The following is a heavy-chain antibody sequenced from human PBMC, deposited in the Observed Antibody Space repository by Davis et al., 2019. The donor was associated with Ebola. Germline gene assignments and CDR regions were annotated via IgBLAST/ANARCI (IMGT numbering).Heavy chain of an antibody. CDR2: IRLDGSKT. V-gene: IGHV3-30*02. CDR1: GFTFRRSG. J-gene: IGHJ3*02. Sequence: GESLKISCAASGFTFRRSGMHWVRQAPGKGPEWVSFIRLDGSKTHYADSVKGRFTISRDNSKNTLYLQMNGLRVEDTAIYFCVKDTSNIWFDIWGQGTMVTVSS. CDR3: VKDTSNIWFDI. D-gene: IGHD1-26*01.